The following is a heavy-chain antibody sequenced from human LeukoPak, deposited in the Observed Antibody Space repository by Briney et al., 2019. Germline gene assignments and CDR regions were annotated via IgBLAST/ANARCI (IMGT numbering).Heavy chain of an antibody. CDR3: AKDQGVVGSYDA. CDR1: GFTFSRFG. CDR2: IQYDESLK. D-gene: IGHD3-10*01. V-gene: IGHV3-30*02. Sequence: PGGSLRLSCEASGFTFSRFGMNWVRQAPGKGLEWVAFIQYDESLKCYLGSVKGRFATSRDNPKNTVYLQMNSLRVEDTAVYYCAKDQGVVGSYDAWGQGTLVTVSS. J-gene: IGHJ5*02.